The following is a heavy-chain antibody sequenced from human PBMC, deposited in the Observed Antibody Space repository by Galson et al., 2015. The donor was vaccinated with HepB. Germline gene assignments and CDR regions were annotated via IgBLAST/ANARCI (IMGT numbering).Heavy chain of an antibody. D-gene: IGHD3-9*01. CDR1: GYSFTSYW. Sequence: QSGAEVKKPGESLKISCKGSGYSFTSYWIGWVRQMPGKGLEWMGIIYPGDSDTRFSPSFQGQVTISADKSISTAYLQWSSLKASDTAMYYCARHPPVLRYFDWEQAYYYYGMDVWGQGTTVTVSS. CDR3: ARHPPVLRYFDWEQAYYYYGMDV. CDR2: IYPGDSDT. V-gene: IGHV5-51*01. J-gene: IGHJ6*02.